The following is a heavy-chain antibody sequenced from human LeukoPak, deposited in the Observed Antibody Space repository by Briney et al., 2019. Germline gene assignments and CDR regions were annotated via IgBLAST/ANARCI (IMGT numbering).Heavy chain of an antibody. D-gene: IGHD2-2*01. J-gene: IGHJ4*02. CDR2: MYTSGNT. V-gene: IGHV4-61*02. CDR1: GGSISSGGYY. Sequence: SETLSLTCTVSGGSISSGGYYWSWIRQPAGKGLEWIGRMYTSGNTNYNPSLKSRATISVDTSKNQFSLELSSVTAADTAVYYCARDGCSSTTCYDYWGQGTLVTVSS. CDR3: ARDGCSSTTCYDY.